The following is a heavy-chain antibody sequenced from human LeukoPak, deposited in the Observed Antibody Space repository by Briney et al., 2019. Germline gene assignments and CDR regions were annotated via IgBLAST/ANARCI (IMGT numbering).Heavy chain of an antibody. CDR3: AKSRTCSSTTCYAEIDY. J-gene: IGHJ4*02. CDR2: ISGSGGNT. Sequence: GGSLRLSCAASGFTFSRYAMSWVRQAPGKGLEWVSAISGSGGNTFYADSVKGRFTISRDNSKNTLYLQMNSLRAEDTAVYYCAKSRTCSSTTCYAEIDYWGQGTLVTVSS. D-gene: IGHD2-2*01. CDR1: GFTFSRYA. V-gene: IGHV3-23*01.